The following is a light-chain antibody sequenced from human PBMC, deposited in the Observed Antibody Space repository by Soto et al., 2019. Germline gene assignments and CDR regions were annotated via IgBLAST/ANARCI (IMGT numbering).Light chain of an antibody. Sequence: QSALTQPASVSGSPGKSITISCTGTSSDIGGYDYVSWYQQHPGKAPKLMIYDVSNRPSGVSNRFSGSKSANTASLTISGLQTEDEAVYFCASYTDNSALVFGGGTKLTVL. CDR2: DVS. CDR1: SSDIGGYDY. CDR3: ASYTDNSALV. V-gene: IGLV2-14*03. J-gene: IGLJ2*01.